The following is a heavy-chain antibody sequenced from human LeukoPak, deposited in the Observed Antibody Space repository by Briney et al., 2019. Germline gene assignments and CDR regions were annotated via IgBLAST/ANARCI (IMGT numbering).Heavy chain of an antibody. D-gene: IGHD3-10*01. CDR1: GYTFTGYY. CDR3: ARGRLWFGELLFRPDAFDI. Sequence: ASVKLSCKASGYTFTGYYMHWVRQAPGQGLEWMGWINPNSGGTNYSQKFQGRVTMTRDTSISTAYMELSRLRSDDTAVYYCARGRLWFGELLFRPDAFDIWGQGTMVTVSS. CDR2: INPNSGGT. J-gene: IGHJ3*02. V-gene: IGHV1-2*02.